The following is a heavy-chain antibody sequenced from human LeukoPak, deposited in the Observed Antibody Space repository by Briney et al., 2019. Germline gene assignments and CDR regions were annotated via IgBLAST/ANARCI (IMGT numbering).Heavy chain of an antibody. CDR2: ISSNGGST. J-gene: IGHJ4*02. V-gene: IGHV3-64*01. D-gene: IGHD2-8*01. Sequence: GGSLRLSCAASGFTFSSYAMHWVRQAPGKGLEYVSAISSNGGSTYYANSVKGRFTISRDNSKNTLYLQMGSLRAEDMAVYYRARLIGGVLRGGYFDYWGQGTLVTVSS. CDR3: ARLIGGVLRGGYFDY. CDR1: GFTFSSYA.